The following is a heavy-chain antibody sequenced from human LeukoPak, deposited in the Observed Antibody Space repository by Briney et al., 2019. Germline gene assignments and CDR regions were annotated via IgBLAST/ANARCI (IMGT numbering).Heavy chain of an antibody. Sequence: ASVKVSCKASGYTFTSYGISWVRQAPGQGLGWMGWISAYNGNTNYAQKLQGRVTMTTDTSTSTAYMELRSLRSDDTAVYYCARDRFLHYYGSGSYAGAFDIWGQGTMVTVSS. V-gene: IGHV1-18*01. CDR3: ARDRFLHYYGSGSYAGAFDI. CDR1: GYTFTSYG. D-gene: IGHD3-10*01. CDR2: ISAYNGNT. J-gene: IGHJ3*02.